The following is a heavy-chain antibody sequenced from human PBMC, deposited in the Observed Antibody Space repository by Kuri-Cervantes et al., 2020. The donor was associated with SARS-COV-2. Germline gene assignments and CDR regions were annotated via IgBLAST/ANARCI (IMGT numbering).Heavy chain of an antibody. J-gene: IGHJ4*02. CDR3: ANGHSFGYPPYDY. V-gene: IGHV3-23*01. Sequence: ESLKISCATSGFTFADYAISWVRQATGKGLEWDSRISSSVGSVNYADSVKGRLTVSRDNSKNTLYLQINSLRAEDTAVYYCANGHSFGYPPYDYWGQGTLVTVSS. CDR1: GFTFADYA. D-gene: IGHD5-18*01. CDR2: ISSSVGSV.